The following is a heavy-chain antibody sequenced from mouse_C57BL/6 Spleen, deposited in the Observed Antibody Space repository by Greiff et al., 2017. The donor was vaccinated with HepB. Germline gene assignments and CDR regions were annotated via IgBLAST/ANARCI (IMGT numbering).Heavy chain of an antibody. D-gene: IGHD4-1*01. CDR2: ISGGGGNT. Sequence: EVKLMESRGGLVKPGGSLKLSCAASGFTFSSYTMSWVRQTPEKRLEWVATISGGGGNTYYPDSVKGRFTISRDNAKNTLYLQMSSLRSEDTALYYCARHNWDEGWFAYWGQGTLVTVSA. J-gene: IGHJ3*01. CDR1: GFTFSSYT. CDR3: ARHNWDEGWFAY. V-gene: IGHV5-9*01.